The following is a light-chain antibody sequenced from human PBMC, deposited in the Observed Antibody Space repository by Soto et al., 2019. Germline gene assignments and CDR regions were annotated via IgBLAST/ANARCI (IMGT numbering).Light chain of an antibody. CDR2: DVS. Sequence: QSALTQPASVSGSPGQSITISCTGTSSDVGTYNYVSWYQQHPGKAPKLMIYDVSNRPSGVSNRSSGSKSGNTASLTISGLQAEDEADYYCSSHTGSTVVFGGGTKLTVL. CDR1: SSDVGTYNY. J-gene: IGLJ2*01. V-gene: IGLV2-14*01. CDR3: SSHTGSTVV.